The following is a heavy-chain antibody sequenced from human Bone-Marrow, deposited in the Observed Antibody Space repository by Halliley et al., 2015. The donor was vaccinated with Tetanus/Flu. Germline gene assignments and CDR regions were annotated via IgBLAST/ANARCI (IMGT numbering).Heavy chain of an antibody. Sequence: TLSLTCAVYGGSFSGYYWTWIRQPPGKGLEWIGEINLSGRTNYNPSLKSRVTISLDTSKNQFSLRLSSVTAADTAVYYCARTVKGVISIYYYSNMDVWGQGTTVTVSS. D-gene: IGHD3-22*01. J-gene: IGHJ6*02. V-gene: IGHV4-34*01. CDR1: GGSFSGYY. CDR3: ARTVKGVISIYYYSNMDV. CDR2: INLSGRT.